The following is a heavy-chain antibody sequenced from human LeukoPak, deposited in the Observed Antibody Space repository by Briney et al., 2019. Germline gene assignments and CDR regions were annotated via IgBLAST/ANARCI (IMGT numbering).Heavy chain of an antibody. D-gene: IGHD3-22*01. Sequence: GGTLRLSCAASGFTFSSYGMSWVRQAPGKGLEWVSAISGSGGSTYYADSVKGRFTISRDNAKNSLYLQMNSLRAEDTAVYYCARNTYYYDSSGYSTNWFDPWGQGTLVTVSS. V-gene: IGHV3-23*01. CDR1: GFTFSSYG. J-gene: IGHJ5*02. CDR3: ARNTYYYDSSGYSTNWFDP. CDR2: ISGSGGST.